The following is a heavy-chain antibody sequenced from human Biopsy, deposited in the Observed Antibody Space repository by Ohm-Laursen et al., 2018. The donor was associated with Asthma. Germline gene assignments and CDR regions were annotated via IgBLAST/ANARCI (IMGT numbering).Heavy chain of an antibody. CDR1: GGSISNSNYY. V-gene: IGHV4-39*07. J-gene: IGHJ6*02. CDR2: LHYSGSPYST. D-gene: IGHD3-10*01. Sequence: SETLSLTCTVSGGSISNSNYYWGWIRQSPGKGLEWIGSLHYSGSPYSTFYNPSLESRVTISVDTSKNQFSLRLNSVTAADTAVYYCARGPNYHGSGRAPIGMDVWGQGTTVTVSS. CDR3: ARGPNYHGSGRAPIGMDV.